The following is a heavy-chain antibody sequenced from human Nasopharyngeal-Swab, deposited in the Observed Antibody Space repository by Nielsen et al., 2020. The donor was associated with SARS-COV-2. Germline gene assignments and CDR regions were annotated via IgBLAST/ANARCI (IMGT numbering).Heavy chain of an antibody. Sequence: GGSLRLSCQASGYTLNSYWIGWVRQMPGKGLEWMGIIYPDDSDVRYSPSFQGQVTISADKSISTAYLQWSSLKASDTAMYYCVRPEGVATSFKYYFQYGMDVWGQGTMVTVPS. V-gene: IGHV5-51*01. CDR3: VRPEGVATSFKYYFQYGMDV. D-gene: IGHD5-12*01. CDR1: GYTLNSYW. J-gene: IGHJ6*02. CDR2: IYPDDSDV.